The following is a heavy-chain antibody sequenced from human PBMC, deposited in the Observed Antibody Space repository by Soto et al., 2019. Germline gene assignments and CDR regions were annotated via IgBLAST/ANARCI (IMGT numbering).Heavy chain of an antibody. CDR1: GGSFSGYY. CDR3: ARGNFDY. V-gene: IGHV4-34*01. J-gene: IGHJ4*02. CDR2: INHSGST. Sequence: SETLSLTCAVYGGSFSGYYWSWIRQPPGNGLEWIGEINHSGSTNYNPSLKSRVTISVDTSKNQFSLKLSSVTAADTAVYYCARGNFDYWRQGTLVTVSS.